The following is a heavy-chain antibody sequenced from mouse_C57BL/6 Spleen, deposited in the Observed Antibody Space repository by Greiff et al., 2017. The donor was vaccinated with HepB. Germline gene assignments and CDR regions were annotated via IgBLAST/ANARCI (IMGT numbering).Heavy chain of an antibody. Sequence: EVQLQQSGPELVKPGASVKISCKASGYTFTDYYMNWVKQSHGKSLEWIGAINPNNGDTSYNQKFKGKATLTVDKSSSTAYMQLRSLTSEDSAVDYCARSPPINDGYCFAYWGQGTLVTVSA. D-gene: IGHD2-3*01. V-gene: IGHV1-26*01. CDR1: GYTFTDYY. CDR3: ARSPPINDGYCFAY. CDR2: INPNNGDT. J-gene: IGHJ3*01.